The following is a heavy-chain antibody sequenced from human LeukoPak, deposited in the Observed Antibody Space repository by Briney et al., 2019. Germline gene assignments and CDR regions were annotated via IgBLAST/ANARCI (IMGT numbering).Heavy chain of an antibody. Sequence: GGSLRLSCAASGFTFSSYAMSWVRQAPGKGLEWVSAISGSGGSTYYADSVKGRFTISRDNSKNTLYLQMNSLRAEDTAVYYCAGSSKRGIHPYYFDYWGQGTLVTVSS. V-gene: IGHV3-23*01. CDR2: ISGSGGST. CDR3: AGSSKRGIHPYYFDY. J-gene: IGHJ4*02. D-gene: IGHD6-6*01. CDR1: GFTFSSYA.